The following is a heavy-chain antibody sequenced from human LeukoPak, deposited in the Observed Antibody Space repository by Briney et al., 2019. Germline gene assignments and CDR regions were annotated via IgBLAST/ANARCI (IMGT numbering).Heavy chain of an antibody. CDR1: GFTSSDYT. V-gene: IGHV3-23*01. CDR2: ISVSDDST. Sequence: HPGGSLRLSCAASGFTSSDYTMNWVRQAPGKGLEWVSGISVSDDSTYYADSVKGRFTMSRDNSNNMLYLQMNSLRAEDTAVYYCAKDRFCSSTNCPYDQWGQGALVTVSS. J-gene: IGHJ5*02. D-gene: IGHD2-2*01. CDR3: AKDRFCSSTNCPYDQ.